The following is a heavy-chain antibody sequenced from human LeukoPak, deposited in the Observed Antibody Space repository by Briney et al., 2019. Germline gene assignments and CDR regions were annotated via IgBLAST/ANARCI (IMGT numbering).Heavy chain of an antibody. V-gene: IGHV3-73*01. CDR2: IRSKANNYAT. D-gene: IGHD2-21*01. CDR1: EFIFSGSA. Sequence: PGGSLRLSCVVSEFIFSGSAIHWVRQASGKGLEWVGRIRSKANNYATEYAASVKGRFTISRDDSKNTAYLQMNSLKTEDTADYYCSRPWDIAVIAGDFWGQGILVTVSS. J-gene: IGHJ4*02. CDR3: SRPWDIAVIAGDF.